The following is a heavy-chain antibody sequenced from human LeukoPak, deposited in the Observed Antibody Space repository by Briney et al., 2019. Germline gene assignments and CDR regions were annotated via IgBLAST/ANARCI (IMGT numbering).Heavy chain of an antibody. CDR1: GFTFSGSA. V-gene: IGHV3-73*01. J-gene: IGHJ4*02. CDR2: IRSKANSYAT. D-gene: IGHD3-22*01. Sequence: GGSLRLSCAASGFTFSGSAMHWVRQASGKGLEWVGRIRSKANSYATAYAASVKGRFTISRDDSKNTAYLQMNSLKTEDTAVYYCTRRYYDSSGPTVDYWGQGTLVTVSS. CDR3: TRRYYDSSGPTVDY.